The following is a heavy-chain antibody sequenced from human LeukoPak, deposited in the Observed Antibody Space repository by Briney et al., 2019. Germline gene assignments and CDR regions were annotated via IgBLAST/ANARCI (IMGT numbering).Heavy chain of an antibody. J-gene: IGHJ3*02. CDR3: AKVIYSSGWHRINAFDI. CDR2: ISGSGVIT. CDR1: GFTFSSHG. D-gene: IGHD6-19*01. Sequence: GGSLRLSCAASGFTFSSHGMNWVRQAPGKGLEWVSGISGSGVITYYAGSVKGRFTISRDNSKNTLDLQMNSLRAEDTAVYYCAKVIYSSGWHRINAFDIWGQGTMVTVSS. V-gene: IGHV3-23*01.